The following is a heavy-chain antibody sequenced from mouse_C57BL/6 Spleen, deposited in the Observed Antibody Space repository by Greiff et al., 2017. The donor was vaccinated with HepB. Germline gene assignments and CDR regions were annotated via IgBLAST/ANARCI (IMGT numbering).Heavy chain of an antibody. D-gene: IGHD2-12*01. J-gene: IGHJ3*01. CDR1: GFTFSSYG. Sequence: EVKLVESGGDLVKPGGSLKLSCAASGFTFSSYGMSWVRQTPDKRLEWVATISSGGSYTYYPDSVKGRFTISRDNAKNTLYLQMSSLKSEDTAMYYCARHYDAWFAYWGQGTLVTVSA. V-gene: IGHV5-6*01. CDR2: ISSGGSYT. CDR3: ARHYDAWFAY.